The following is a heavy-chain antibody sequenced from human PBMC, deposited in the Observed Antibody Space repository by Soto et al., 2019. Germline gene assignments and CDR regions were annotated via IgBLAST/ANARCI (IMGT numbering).Heavy chain of an antibody. CDR3: ENDKGSTYGLLYYFDY. D-gene: IGHD2-21*01. CDR2: ISGSGGST. Sequence: GWSLRLSCAASGFTFSSYAMHWVRHAPGKGLEWVSAISGSGGSTYYADSVKGRFTISRDNSKNTLYLQMNSLRAEDTAVYYSENDKGSTYGLLYYFDYWGQGTLVTVSP. V-gene: IGHV3-23*01. CDR1: GFTFSSYA. J-gene: IGHJ4*02.